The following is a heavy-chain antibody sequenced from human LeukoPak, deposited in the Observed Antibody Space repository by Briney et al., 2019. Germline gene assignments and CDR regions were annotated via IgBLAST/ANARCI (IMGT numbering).Heavy chain of an antibody. CDR3: ARDQGYYYYDSSGFDY. V-gene: IGHV3-48*01. J-gene: IGHJ4*02. D-gene: IGHD3-22*01. Sequence: GGSLRLSCAASGFTFSSYSMNWVRQAPGKGLEWVSYLSSSSSTIYYADSVKGRFTISRDNAKNSLYLQMNSLRAEDTAVYYCARDQGYYYYDSSGFDYWGQGTLVTVSS. CDR2: LSSSSSTI. CDR1: GFTFSSYS.